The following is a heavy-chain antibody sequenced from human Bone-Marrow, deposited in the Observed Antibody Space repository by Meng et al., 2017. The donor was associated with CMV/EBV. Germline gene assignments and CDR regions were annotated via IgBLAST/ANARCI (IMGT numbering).Heavy chain of an antibody. V-gene: IGHV3-53*01. Sequence: GESLKISCAASGFTVSSNYMSWVRQAPGKGLEWVSVIYSGGSTYYADSVKGRFTISRDNSKNTLYLQMNSLRAEDTAVYYCARLSLYDSVGYYYYGMAVWGQGTTVTCSS. CDR1: GFTVSSNY. D-gene: IGHD3-3*01. CDR3: ARLSLYDSVGYYYYGMAV. CDR2: IYSGGST. J-gene: IGHJ6*01.